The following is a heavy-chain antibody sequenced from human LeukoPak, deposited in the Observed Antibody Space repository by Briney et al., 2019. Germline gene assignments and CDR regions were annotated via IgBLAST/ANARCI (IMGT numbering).Heavy chain of an antibody. J-gene: IGHJ6*03. CDR3: ARFRDTGYYMDV. CDR1: GGSISSSRYY. V-gene: IGHV4-39*07. Sequence: PSETLSLTCTVSGGSISSSRYYWGWLRQPPGKGLEWIGSIHYSGSTYYNPSLKSRVTVSVDTSKNQFSLKLSSVTAADTAVYYCARFRDTGYYMDVWGKGTTVTVSS. CDR2: IHYSGST.